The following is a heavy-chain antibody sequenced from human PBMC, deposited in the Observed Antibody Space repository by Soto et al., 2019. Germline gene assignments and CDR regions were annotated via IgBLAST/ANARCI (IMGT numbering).Heavy chain of an antibody. CDR2: IYYSGST. V-gene: IGHV4-31*03. CDR3: ARSFPQPTMIVVVPLGFDY. J-gene: IGHJ4*02. CDR1: GGSISSGGYY. Sequence: QVQLQESGPGLVKPSQTLSLTCTVSGGSISSGGYYWSWIRQHPGKGLEWIGYIYYSGSTYYNPSLKSRVTISVDASKNQFSLKLSSVTAADTAVYYCARSFPQPTMIVVVPLGFDYWGQGTLVTVSS. D-gene: IGHD3-22*01.